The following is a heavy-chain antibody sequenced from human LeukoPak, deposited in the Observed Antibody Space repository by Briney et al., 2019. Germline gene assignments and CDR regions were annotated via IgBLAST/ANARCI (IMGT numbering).Heavy chain of an antibody. Sequence: GASVKVSCKASGYTFTSYGISWVRQAPGQGLEWMGWISAYNGNTNYAQRLQGRVTMTTDTSTSTAYMELRSLRSDDTAVYYCARVTTTKVRGVPYDAFDIWGQGTMVTVS. CDR1: GYTFTSYG. CDR3: ARVTTTKVRGVPYDAFDI. D-gene: IGHD3-10*01. CDR2: ISAYNGNT. V-gene: IGHV1-18*01. J-gene: IGHJ3*02.